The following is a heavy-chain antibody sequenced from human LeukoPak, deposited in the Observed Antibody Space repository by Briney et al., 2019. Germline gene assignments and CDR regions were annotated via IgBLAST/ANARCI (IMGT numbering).Heavy chain of an antibody. CDR2: IGTAGDT. Sequence: GGSLRLSCAVSGFTFSSYDMHWVRQATGKGLEWVSAIGTAGDTYYPGSVKGRFTISRENAKNSLYLQMNSLRAGDTAVYYCARALSSGWYYFDYWGQGTLVTVSS. CDR3: ARALSSGWYYFDY. J-gene: IGHJ4*02. CDR1: GFTFSSYD. V-gene: IGHV3-13*01. D-gene: IGHD6-19*01.